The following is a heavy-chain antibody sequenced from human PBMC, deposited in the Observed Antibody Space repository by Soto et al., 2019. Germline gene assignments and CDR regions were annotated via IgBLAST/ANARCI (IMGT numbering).Heavy chain of an antibody. D-gene: IGHD3-22*01. CDR2: IYYSGST. CDR3: ARAGEYYYDSSGYYYIQLDD. CDR1: GGSISSGGYY. Sequence: PSETLSLTCTVSGGSISSGGYYWSWIRQHPGKGLEWIGYIYYSGSTYYNPSLKSRVTISVDTSKNQFSLKLSSVTAADTAVYYCARAGEYYYDSSGYYYIQLDDWGQGTLVTVSS. J-gene: IGHJ4*02. V-gene: IGHV4-31*03.